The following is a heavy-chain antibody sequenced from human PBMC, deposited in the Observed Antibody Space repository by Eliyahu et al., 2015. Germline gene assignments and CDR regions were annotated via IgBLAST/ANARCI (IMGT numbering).Heavy chain of an antibody. CDR1: GYSXXRGYY. V-gene: IGHV4-38-2*02. J-gene: IGHJ4*02. D-gene: IGHD3-22*01. CDR2: XSHSGST. Sequence: QVQLQESGPGLVKPSETLSLTXTVSGYSXXRGYYWGWXRQPPGXGLEWIGSXSHSGSTYYNPSLKSRVTMSVDTSKNQFSVKLNSVTAADTAVYYCARDPHHDNSAYYDTVFDYWGQGTLVTVSS. CDR3: ARDPHHDNSAYYDTVFDY.